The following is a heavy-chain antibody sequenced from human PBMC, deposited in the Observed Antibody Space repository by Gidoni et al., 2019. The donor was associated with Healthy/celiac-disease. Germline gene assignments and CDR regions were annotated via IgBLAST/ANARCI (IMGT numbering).Heavy chain of an antibody. Sequence: QLQLQESGPGLVKPSETLSLTCTVSGGSISSSSYYWGWIRQPPGKGLEWIGSIYYSGSTYYNPSLKSRVTISVDTSKNQFSLKLSSVTAADTAVYYCARDEAVAGRLNDYYYYYGMDVWGQGTTVTVSS. CDR1: GGSISSSSYY. D-gene: IGHD6-19*01. J-gene: IGHJ6*02. CDR3: ARDEAVAGRLNDYYYYYGMDV. V-gene: IGHV4-39*07. CDR2: IYYSGST.